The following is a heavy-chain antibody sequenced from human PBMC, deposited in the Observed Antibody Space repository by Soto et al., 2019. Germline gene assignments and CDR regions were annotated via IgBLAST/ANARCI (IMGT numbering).Heavy chain of an antibody. V-gene: IGHV1-69*13. CDR2: IIPNFGTA. D-gene: IGHD6-13*01. CDR1: GGTFSSYA. Sequence: ASVKVSCKASGGTFSSYAISWVRQAPGQGLEWMGGIIPNFGTANYAQKFRGRVTFTADESTSTAYMELSSLRSEDTAVYYCARVRGSSWHNAYYFDYWGQGTLVTVSS. J-gene: IGHJ4*02. CDR3: ARVRGSSWHNAYYFDY.